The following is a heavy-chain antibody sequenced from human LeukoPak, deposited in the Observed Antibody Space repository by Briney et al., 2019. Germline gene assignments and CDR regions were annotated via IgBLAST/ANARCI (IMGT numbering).Heavy chain of an antibody. D-gene: IGHD3-16*02. CDR3: AKVGDYDYVWGSYRLYYFDY. J-gene: IGHJ4*02. CDR1: GGSFSGYY. CDR2: ISGSGGST. V-gene: IGHV3-23*01. Sequence: ETLSLTCAVYGGSFSGYYWSWVRQAPGKGLEWVSAISGSGGSTYYADSVKGRFTISRDNSKNTLYLQMNSLRAEDTAVYYCAKVGDYDYVWGSYRLYYFDYWGQGTLVTVSS.